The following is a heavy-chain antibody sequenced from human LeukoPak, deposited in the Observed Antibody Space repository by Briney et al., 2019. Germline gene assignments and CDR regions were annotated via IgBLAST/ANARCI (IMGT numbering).Heavy chain of an antibody. J-gene: IGHJ3*02. CDR1: GGSISSSSYY. CDR3: ARDDESDDHADFHI. CDR2: IYYSGST. D-gene: IGHD1-14*01. Sequence: SETLSLTCTVSGGSISSSSYYWGWIRQPPGKGLEWIGSIYYSGSTNYNPSLQSRVTISIDTPNQFSLKLNSVTAADTAVYYCARDDESDDHADFHIWGQGTMVTVSS. V-gene: IGHV4-39*07.